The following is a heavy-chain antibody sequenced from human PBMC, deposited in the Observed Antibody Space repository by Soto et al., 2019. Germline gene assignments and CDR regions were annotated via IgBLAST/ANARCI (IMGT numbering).Heavy chain of an antibody. Sequence: GASVKVSCKASGFTFTSSAVQWVRQARGQRLEWIGWIVVGSGNTNYAQKFQERVTITRDMSTSTAYMELSSLRSEDTAVYYCAAVYCIGSSCPINWFDPWGQGTLVTVSS. CDR1: GFTFTSSA. V-gene: IGHV1-58*01. D-gene: IGHD2-15*01. CDR3: AAVYCIGSSCPINWFDP. CDR2: IVVGSGNT. J-gene: IGHJ5*02.